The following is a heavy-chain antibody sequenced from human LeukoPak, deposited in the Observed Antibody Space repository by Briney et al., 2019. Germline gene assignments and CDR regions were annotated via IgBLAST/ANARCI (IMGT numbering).Heavy chain of an antibody. CDR3: AKDPISYSKLALGGEFDY. CDR2: ISGSGGST. D-gene: IGHD6-13*01. J-gene: IGHJ4*02. Sequence: GGSLRLSCAASGFTFSSYAMSWVRQAPGKGLEWVSAISGSGGSTYYADSVKGRFTISRDNSKNTLYLQMNSLRAEDTAVYYCAKDPISYSKLALGGEFDYWGQGTLVTVSS. V-gene: IGHV3-23*01. CDR1: GFTFSSYA.